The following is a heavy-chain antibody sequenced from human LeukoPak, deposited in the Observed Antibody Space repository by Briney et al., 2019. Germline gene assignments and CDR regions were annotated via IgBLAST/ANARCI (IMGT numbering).Heavy chain of an antibody. D-gene: IGHD1-14*01. Sequence: SETLSLTCTVSGGSISSYYWSWIRQPPGKGLEWIGYIYYSGSTNYNPSLKSRVTISVDTSKNQFSLKLSSVTAADTAVYYCARDAGLSGMNYFDYWGQRTLVTVSS. CDR1: GGSISSYY. CDR3: ARDAGLSGMNYFDY. V-gene: IGHV4-59*01. J-gene: IGHJ4*02. CDR2: IYYSGST.